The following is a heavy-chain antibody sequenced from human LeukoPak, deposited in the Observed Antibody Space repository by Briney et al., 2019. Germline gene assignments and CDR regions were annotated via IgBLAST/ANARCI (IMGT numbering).Heavy chain of an antibody. CDR3: ARDEQQLGFDY. J-gene: IGHJ4*02. V-gene: IGHV1-69*13. CDR2: IIPIFGTA. Sequence: SVKVSCKASGYTFSTYGISWVRQAPGQGLEWMGGIIPIFGTANYAQKFQGRVTITADESTSTAYMELSSLRSEDTAVYYCARDEQQLGFDYWGQGTLVTVSS. CDR1: GYTFSTYG. D-gene: IGHD6-13*01.